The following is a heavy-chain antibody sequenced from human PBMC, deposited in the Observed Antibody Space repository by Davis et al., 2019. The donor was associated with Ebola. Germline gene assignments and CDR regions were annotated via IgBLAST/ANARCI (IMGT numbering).Heavy chain of an antibody. CDR3: AKGKVEGYFDY. Sequence: AASVKVSCKASGYTFTYRYLHWVRQAPGQALEWMGWITPFNGNTNYAQKFQDRVTITRDRSMSTAYMELSSLRSEDTAMYYCAKGKVEGYFDYWGQGTLVTVSS. J-gene: IGHJ4*02. CDR1: GYTFTYRY. D-gene: IGHD5-24*01. V-gene: IGHV1-45*02. CDR2: ITPFNGNT.